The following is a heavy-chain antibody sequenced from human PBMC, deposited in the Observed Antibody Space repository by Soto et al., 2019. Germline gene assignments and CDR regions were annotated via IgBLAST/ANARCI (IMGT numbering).Heavy chain of an antibody. V-gene: IGHV4-30-4*08. D-gene: IGHD6-13*01. Sequence: QVQLQESGPGLVKPSQTLSLTCTVSGDSMSSGDNYWSWIRQPPGKVLECIAYIYHSRSAYYNPSFRSRGVISVDPSRNQFSLKLTSVTAADTAVYYCARVSWSGSRRAFDSRGQGTSVTVPS. J-gene: IGHJ3*02. CDR1: GDSMSSGDNY. CDR2: IYHSRSA. CDR3: ARVSWSGSRRAFDS.